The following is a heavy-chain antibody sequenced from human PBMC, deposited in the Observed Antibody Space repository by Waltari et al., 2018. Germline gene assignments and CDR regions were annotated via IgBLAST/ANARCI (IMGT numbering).Heavy chain of an antibody. D-gene: IGHD3-3*01. CDR2: ISGSGGST. Sequence: EVQLFASGGGLVQPGGSLRLPCAASGFPFSSSAMSLVRRAPGKGLEWVSAISGSGGSTYYADSVKGRFTISRDNSKNTLYLQMNSLRAEDTAVYYCAKCPSGYYTPLDYWGQGTLVTVSS. V-gene: IGHV3-23*01. CDR3: AKCPSGYYTPLDY. CDR1: GFPFSSSA. J-gene: IGHJ4*02.